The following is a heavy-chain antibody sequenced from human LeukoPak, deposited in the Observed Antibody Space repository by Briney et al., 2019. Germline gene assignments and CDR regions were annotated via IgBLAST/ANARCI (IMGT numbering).Heavy chain of an antibody. D-gene: IGHD2-8*01. J-gene: IGHJ6*03. CDR1: GGSFSGYY. V-gene: IGHV4-34*01. CDR3: ARTPRRVYASYYYYMDV. CDR2: INHSGST. Sequence: SETLSLTCAVYGGSFSGYYWSWIRQPPGKGLEWIGEINHSGSTNYNPSLKSRVTISVDTSKNQFSLKLNSVTAADTAVYYCARTPRRVYASYYYYMDVWGKGTTVTVSS.